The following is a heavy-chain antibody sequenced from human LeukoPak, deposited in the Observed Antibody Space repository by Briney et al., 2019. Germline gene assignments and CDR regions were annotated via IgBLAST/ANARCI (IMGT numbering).Heavy chain of an antibody. V-gene: IGHV3-23*01. CDR3: AREVSVANSYYFDY. Sequence: PGGSLRLSCAASGFTFSSFGMSWVRQAPGKGLEWVSAISGSGGSTYYADSVKGRFTISRDNAKNSLYLQMNSLRAEDTALYYCAREVSVANSYYFDYWGQGALVTVSS. CDR2: ISGSGGST. D-gene: IGHD5-12*01. CDR1: GFTFSSFG. J-gene: IGHJ4*02.